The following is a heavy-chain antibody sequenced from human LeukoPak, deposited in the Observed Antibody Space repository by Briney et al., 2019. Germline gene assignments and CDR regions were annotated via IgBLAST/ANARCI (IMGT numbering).Heavy chain of an antibody. Sequence: PGGSLRLSCAASGFTFSSYSMNWVRQAPGKGLEWVSYISSSSSTIYYADSVKGRFTISRDNAKNSLYLQMNSLRAEDTAVYYCARDGDYYGPRGVDAFDIWGQGTMVTVSS. CDR3: ARDGDYYGPRGVDAFDI. CDR2: ISSSSSTI. J-gene: IGHJ3*02. V-gene: IGHV3-48*01. D-gene: IGHD3-10*01. CDR1: GFTFSSYS.